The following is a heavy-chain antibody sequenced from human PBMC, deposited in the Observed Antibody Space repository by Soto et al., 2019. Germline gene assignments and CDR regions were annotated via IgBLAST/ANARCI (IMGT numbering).Heavy chain of an antibody. D-gene: IGHD6-19*01. Sequence: SETLSLTCTVSGGSISSSSYYWGWIRQPPGKGLEWIGSIYYSGSTYYNPSLKSRVTISVDTSKNQFSLKLSSVTAADTAVYYCARLEAVARYYYYGMDVWGQGTTVTVSS. CDR1: GGSISSSSYY. J-gene: IGHJ6*02. CDR2: IYYSGST. CDR3: ARLEAVARYYYYGMDV. V-gene: IGHV4-39*01.